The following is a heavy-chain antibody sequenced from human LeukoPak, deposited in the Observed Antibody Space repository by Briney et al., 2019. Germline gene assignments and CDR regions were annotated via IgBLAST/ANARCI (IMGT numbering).Heavy chain of an antibody. CDR1: RFTFSSYS. D-gene: IGHD2-15*01. CDR2: ISSGSGSSI. V-gene: IGHV3-48*02. J-gene: IGHJ3*02. Sequence: GRSLRLSCAAARFTFSSYSMNWVRQAPGKGLEWVSYISSGSGSSIYYADSVKGRFSISRDNAKNSLYLQMNSLRDEDTAVYHCARDDSWAFDIWGQGAMVTVSS. CDR3: ARDDSWAFDI.